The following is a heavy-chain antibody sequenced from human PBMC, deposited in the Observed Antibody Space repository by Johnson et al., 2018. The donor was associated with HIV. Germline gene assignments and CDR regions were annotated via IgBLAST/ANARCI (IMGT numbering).Heavy chain of an antibody. J-gene: IGHJ3*01. Sequence: QMLLVESGGGVVRPGGSLRLSCAASGFTFDYYGMTWVRQTPGKGLEWVAVIWYDGSNKYYADYVKGRFTISRDNSKNTLYLQMNSLRAEDTSVYYCAKGIVVGVRAFDVWGQGTVVTVSS. CDR1: GFTFDYYG. V-gene: IGHV3-33*08. CDR2: IWYDGSNK. CDR3: AKGIVVGVRAFDV. D-gene: IGHD3-22*01.